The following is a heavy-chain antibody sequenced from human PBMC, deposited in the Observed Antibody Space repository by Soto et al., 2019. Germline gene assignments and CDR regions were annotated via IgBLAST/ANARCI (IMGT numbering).Heavy chain of an antibody. CDR3: ARGQRGYDILTAFDY. CDR1: GYTFTNYA. J-gene: IGHJ4*02. V-gene: IGHV1-3*01. Sequence: ASVKVSCKASGYTFTNYAMHWVRQAPGQRLEWMGWINAGDGSTKYSQNFQGRVTITRDTSAGIAYMELGSLRSEDTAVYYCARGQRGYDILTAFDYWGQGTLVTVSS. D-gene: IGHD3-9*01. CDR2: INAGDGST.